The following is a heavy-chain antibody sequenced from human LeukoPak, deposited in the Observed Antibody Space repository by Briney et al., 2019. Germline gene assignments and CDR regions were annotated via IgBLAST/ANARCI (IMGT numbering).Heavy chain of an antibody. V-gene: IGHV1-46*01. CDR1: GYTFTSYY. Sequence: GASVKVSCKASGYTFTSYYMHWVRQAPGQGLEWMGIINPSGGSTSYAQKFQGRVTMTRDTSTSTVYMELSSLRSEDTAVYYCARDGSTGGWELRAPTYYFDYWGQGTLVTVSS. CDR3: ARDGSTGGWELRAPTYYFDY. D-gene: IGHD1-26*01. CDR2: INPSGGST. J-gene: IGHJ4*02.